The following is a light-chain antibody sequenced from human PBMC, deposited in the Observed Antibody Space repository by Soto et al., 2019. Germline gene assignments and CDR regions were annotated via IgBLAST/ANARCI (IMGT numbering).Light chain of an antibody. CDR3: QQSYSTLLWT. CDR1: QSISTY. J-gene: IGKJ1*01. Sequence: DIPMTQSPSSLSASVGDRVTITCRASQSISTYLNWYQQKPGKAPKLLIYAASSLQSGVPSRFSGSGSGTDFTLTISSLQPEDFATYYCQQSYSTLLWTFGQGTKVEIK. CDR2: AAS. V-gene: IGKV1-39*01.